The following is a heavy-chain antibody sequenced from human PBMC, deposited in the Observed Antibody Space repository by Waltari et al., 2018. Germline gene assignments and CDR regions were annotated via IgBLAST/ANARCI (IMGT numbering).Heavy chain of an antibody. V-gene: IGHV1-2*04. Sequence: QVQLVQSGAEVKKPGASVNVSCKASGYTFTGYYMHWVRQAPGQGLEWMGWINPNSGGTNYAQKFQGWVTMTRDTSISTAYMELSRLRSDDTAVYYCARSRQLGAYYFDYWGQGTLVTVSS. CDR2: INPNSGGT. CDR3: ARSRQLGAYYFDY. J-gene: IGHJ4*02. CDR1: GYTFTGYY. D-gene: IGHD7-27*01.